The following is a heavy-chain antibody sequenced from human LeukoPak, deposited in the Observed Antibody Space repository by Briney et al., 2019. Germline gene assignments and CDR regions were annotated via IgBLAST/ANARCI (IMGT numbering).Heavy chain of an antibody. CDR3: AREIAAAGFDAFDI. D-gene: IGHD6-13*01. CDR1: GGSFSGYY. CDR2: INHSGST. J-gene: IGHJ3*02. Sequence: SETLSLTCAVYGGSFSGYYWSWIRQPPGKGLEWSGEINHSGSTNYNPSLKSRVTISVDTSKNQFSLKLSSVTAADTAVYYCAREIAAAGFDAFDIWGQGTMVTVSS. V-gene: IGHV4-34*01.